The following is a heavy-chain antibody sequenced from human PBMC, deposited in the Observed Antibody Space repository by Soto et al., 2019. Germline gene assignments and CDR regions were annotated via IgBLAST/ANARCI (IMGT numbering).Heavy chain of an antibody. V-gene: IGHV4-34*01. J-gene: IGHJ3*02. CDR2: INHSGST. Sequence: SDTLSLTCARCGWSFSGCYWTSIPQPPGTGLEWIGEINHSGSTNYNPSLKSRVTISVDTSKNQFSLKLSSVTAADTAVYYCARRGYYAISAFDIWGQGTMVT. D-gene: IGHD2-8*01. CDR3: ARRGYYAISAFDI. CDR1: GWSFSGCY.